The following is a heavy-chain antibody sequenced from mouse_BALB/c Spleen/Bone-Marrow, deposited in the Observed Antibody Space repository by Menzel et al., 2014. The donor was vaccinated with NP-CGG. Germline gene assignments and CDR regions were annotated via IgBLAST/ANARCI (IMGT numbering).Heavy chain of an antibody. CDR2: INPYNGDT. CDR1: GYSFTGYF. CDR3: ARSGYYGSSYFDY. V-gene: IGHV1-20*02. D-gene: IGHD1-1*01. J-gene: IGHJ2*01. Sequence: EVQLQQSGPGLVKPGVSVKISCKASGYSFTGYFMNWVMQSHGKSLEWIGRINPYNGDTFYNQKFKGKATLTVDKSSSTAHMELRSLASEDSAVYYCARSGYYGSSYFDYWGQGTTLTVSS.